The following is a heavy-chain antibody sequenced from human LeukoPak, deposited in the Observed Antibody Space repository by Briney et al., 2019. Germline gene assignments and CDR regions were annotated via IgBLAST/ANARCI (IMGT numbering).Heavy chain of an antibody. J-gene: IGHJ4*02. D-gene: IGHD3-10*01. Sequence: SETLSLTCTVSGGSISSSSYYWGWIRQPPGKGLEWIGSIYYSGSTNYNPSLKSRVTISVDTSKNQFSLKLSSVTAADTAVYYCARSPLALWFGLYYFDYWGQGTLVTVSS. CDR3: ARSPLALWFGLYYFDY. CDR2: IYYSGST. V-gene: IGHV4-39*07. CDR1: GGSISSSSYY.